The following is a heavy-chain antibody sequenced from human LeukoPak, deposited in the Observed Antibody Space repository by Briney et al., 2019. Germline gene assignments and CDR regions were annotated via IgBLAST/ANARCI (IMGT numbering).Heavy chain of an antibody. CDR1: GFTFSSHG. CDR2: ISYDGGTK. V-gene: IGHV3-30*18. CDR3: AKESGIRSYGAYFPH. Sequence: PGGSLRLSCAASGFTFSSHGMQWVRQAPGKGLEWVAVISYDGGTKYYADSVKGRFTISRDNSKSTLFLQMNGLRAEDTAVYYCAKESGIRSYGAYFPHWGQGTLVTVSS. D-gene: IGHD4-17*01. J-gene: IGHJ1*01.